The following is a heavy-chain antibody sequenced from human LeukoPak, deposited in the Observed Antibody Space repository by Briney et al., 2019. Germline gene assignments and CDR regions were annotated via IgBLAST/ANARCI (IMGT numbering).Heavy chain of an antibody. CDR2: IKWNNAST. Sequence: GRSLRLSCAASGFTFDDYAMHWVRQGPGEGLEWVAGIKWNNASTGYADSVKGRFTISRDNAKNSLYLQMNSLRPEDTALYYCVKDRNIAAAGKYGMDVWGRGTSVTVSS. V-gene: IGHV3-9*01. CDR3: VKDRNIAAAGKYGMDV. J-gene: IGHJ6*02. CDR1: GFTFDDYA. D-gene: IGHD6-13*01.